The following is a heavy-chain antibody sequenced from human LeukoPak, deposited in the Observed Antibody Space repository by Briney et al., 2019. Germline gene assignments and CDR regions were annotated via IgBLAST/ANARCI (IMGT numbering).Heavy chain of an antibody. D-gene: IGHD7-27*01. CDR3: ATDILGN. CDR1: GFTFSSYS. J-gene: IGHJ3*01. Sequence: GGSLRLSCAASGFTFSSYSMNWVRQAPGKGLEWVSSISSSSSYIYYADSVKGRFIISRDNAKNSLYPQMNSLRAEDTAVFYCATDILGNWGQGTMVTVSS. CDR2: ISSSSSYI. V-gene: IGHV3-21*01.